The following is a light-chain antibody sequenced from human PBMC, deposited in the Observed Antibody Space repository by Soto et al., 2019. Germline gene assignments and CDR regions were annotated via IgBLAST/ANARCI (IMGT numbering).Light chain of an antibody. V-gene: IGLV2-23*02. CDR1: SSDVGSYNL. CDR3: CSYAGSGTLL. Sequence: QSALTQPASVSGSPGQSITISCTGTSSDVGSYNLLSWYQQEPGKAPKLMIYDVNKRPSGISNRFSGSKSGNTASLTISGLQAEDEADYYCCSYAGSGTLLFGGGTKLTVL. J-gene: IGLJ2*01. CDR2: DVN.